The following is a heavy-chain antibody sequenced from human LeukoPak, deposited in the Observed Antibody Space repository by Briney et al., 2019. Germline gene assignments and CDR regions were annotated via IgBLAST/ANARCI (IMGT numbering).Heavy chain of an antibody. J-gene: IGHJ4*02. Sequence: PSETLSLTCAVYGGSFSGYYWSWLRQPPGKGLEWIGEINHSGSTNYNPSLKSRVTISVDTSKNQFSLKLSSVTAADTAVYYCARGPYYDFWSGYYTPSDYWGQGTLVTVSS. CDR1: GGSFSGYY. CDR3: ARGPYYDFWSGYYTPSDY. D-gene: IGHD3-3*01. CDR2: INHSGST. V-gene: IGHV4-34*01.